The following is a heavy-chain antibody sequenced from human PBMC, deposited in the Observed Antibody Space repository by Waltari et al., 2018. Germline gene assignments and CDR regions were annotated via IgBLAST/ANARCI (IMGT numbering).Heavy chain of an antibody. D-gene: IGHD6-13*01. CDR1: GYSFPSYW. V-gene: IGHV5-51*03. CDR3: ATFIAAAGGGFDY. Sequence: EVQLVQSGAEVQKPGESLKISCKGSGYSFPSYWIGWLRQMPGKGREWMGIIYPGDSDTRYSPSFQGQVTISADKSISTAYLQWSSLKASDTAMYYCATFIAAAGGGFDYWGQGTLVTVSS. CDR2: IYPGDSDT. J-gene: IGHJ4*02.